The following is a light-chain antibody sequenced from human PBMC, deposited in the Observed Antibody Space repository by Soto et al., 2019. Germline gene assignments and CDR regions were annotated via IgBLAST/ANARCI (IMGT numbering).Light chain of an antibody. CDR2: AAS. V-gene: IGKV1-12*01. J-gene: IGKJ5*01. CDR1: QGISSC. Sequence: DIQMTQSPASVSASVGDRVTITCRASQGISSCLAWSQQKPGKAPKLLIYAASSLQSGVPSRFSGSGSGTDFTLTISSLQPEDFATYYCHRVNSFLRRITFGQGTRLEIK. CDR3: HRVNSFLRRIT.